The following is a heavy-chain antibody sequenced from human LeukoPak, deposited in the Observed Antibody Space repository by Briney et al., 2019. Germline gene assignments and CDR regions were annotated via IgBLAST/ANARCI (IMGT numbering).Heavy chain of an antibody. Sequence: GGSLRLSCAASGFTFSSYAMSWVRQAPGKGLEWVSAISYNGDNTYYADSVRGRFTISRDTSRSTLYLQMDSLRAEDTAVYYCVKDRSTMIVVVVTPDYWGQGTLVTVSS. V-gene: IGHV3-23*01. CDR3: VKDRSTMIVVVVTPDY. J-gene: IGHJ4*02. CDR1: GFTFSSYA. D-gene: IGHD3-22*01. CDR2: ISYNGDNT.